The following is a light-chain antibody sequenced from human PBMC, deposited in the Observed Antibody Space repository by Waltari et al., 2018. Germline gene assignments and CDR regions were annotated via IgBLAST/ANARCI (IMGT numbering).Light chain of an antibody. CDR3: SSYAGSNPGNVV. CDR1: SSDVGGYNS. J-gene: IGLJ2*01. V-gene: IGLV2-8*01. CDR2: EVS. Sequence: QSALTQPPSASGSPGQSVTISCTGTSSDVGGYNSVSWYQQHPAKAPNLLIYEVSKRPSGVPDRFSGSKSGNTASLTVSGLQAEDEADYYCSSYAGSNPGNVVFGGGTKLTVL.